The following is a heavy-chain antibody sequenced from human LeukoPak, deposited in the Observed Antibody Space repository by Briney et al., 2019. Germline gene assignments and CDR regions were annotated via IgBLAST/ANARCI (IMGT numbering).Heavy chain of an antibody. CDR2: ISTNSGAI. CDR3: ARDWSWSFDY. Sequence: GGSLRLPCTASGFTFSSYGMHWVRQAPEKGLEWVSFISTNSGAIYYADSVKGRFTISRDNAKNSLYLQMNSLRAGDTAVYYCARDWSWSFDYWGQGALVTVSS. J-gene: IGHJ4*02. D-gene: IGHD1-26*01. CDR1: GFTFSSYG. V-gene: IGHV3-48*01.